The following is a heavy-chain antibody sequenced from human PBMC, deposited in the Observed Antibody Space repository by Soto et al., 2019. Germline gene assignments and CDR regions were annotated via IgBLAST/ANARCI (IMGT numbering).Heavy chain of an antibody. V-gene: IGHV3-74*01. CDR1: RFTFRSYW. D-gene: IGHD3-3*01. CDR3: AKVTIFGVRRFDY. Sequence: PGGSLRLSCAASRFTFRSYWMHWVRQAPGKGLVWVSRINGDGSSTSYADSVRGRFTMSRDNSKNTLYLQMNSLRAEDTAVYYCAKVTIFGVRRFDYWGQGTLVTVSS. J-gene: IGHJ4*02. CDR2: INGDGSST.